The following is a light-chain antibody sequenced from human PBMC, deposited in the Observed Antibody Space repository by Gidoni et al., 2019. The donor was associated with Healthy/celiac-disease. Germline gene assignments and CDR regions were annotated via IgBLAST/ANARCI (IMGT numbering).Light chain of an antibody. Sequence: YELTQPPSVSVSPGQTASIPCPGDKLGDKYACWYQQKPGQSPVLVIYQDSKRPSGIPERFSGSNSGNTATLTISGTQAMDEADYYCQAWDSSTHVVFGGGTKLTVL. CDR2: QDS. V-gene: IGLV3-1*01. J-gene: IGLJ2*01. CDR3: QAWDSSTHVV. CDR1: KLGDKY.